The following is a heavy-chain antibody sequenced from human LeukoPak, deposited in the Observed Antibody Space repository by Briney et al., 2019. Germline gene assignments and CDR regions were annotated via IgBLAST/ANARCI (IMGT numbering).Heavy chain of an antibody. J-gene: IGHJ4*02. CDR1: GFTFSSYW. Sequence: GGSLRLSCAASGFTFSSYWMHWVRQAPGKGLVWVSRINSDGGATSYADSVQGRFTISRGNAKNTLYLQMNSLRAEDTAVYYCARDGSLPDYWGQGTLVTVSS. CDR3: ARDGSLPDY. CDR2: INSDGGAT. V-gene: IGHV3-74*01.